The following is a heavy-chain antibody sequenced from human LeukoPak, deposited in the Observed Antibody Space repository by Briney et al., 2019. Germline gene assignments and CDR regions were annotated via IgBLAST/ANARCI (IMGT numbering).Heavy chain of an antibody. V-gene: IGHV1-8*01. Sequence: ASVKVSCTASGYTFTSYDINWVRQATGRGLEWMGWMNPNSGNTAYAQKFQGRVNMTRNTSISTAYMELSSLRSEDTAVYYCARDYCSSTSCYGNFDYWGQGTLVTVSS. CDR1: GYTFTSYD. D-gene: IGHD2-2*01. CDR2: MNPNSGNT. CDR3: ARDYCSSTSCYGNFDY. J-gene: IGHJ4*02.